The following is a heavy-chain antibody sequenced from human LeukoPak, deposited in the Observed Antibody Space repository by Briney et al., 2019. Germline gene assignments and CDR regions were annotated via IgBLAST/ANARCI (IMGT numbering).Heavy chain of an antibody. CDR2: INPNSGGT. J-gene: IGHJ4*02. V-gene: IGHV1-2*02. CDR3: ARDLGSTTTEDY. Sequence: ASVKVSCKASGYTFTGYYMHWVRQAPGQGLEWMGWINPNSGGTNYAQKFQGRATMTRDTSISTAYMELSRLRSDDTAVYYCARDLGSTTTEDYWGQGTLVTVSS. CDR1: GYTFTGYY. D-gene: IGHD4-17*01.